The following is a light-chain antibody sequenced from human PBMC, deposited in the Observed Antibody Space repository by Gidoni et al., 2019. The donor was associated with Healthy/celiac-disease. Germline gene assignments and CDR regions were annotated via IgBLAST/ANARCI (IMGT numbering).Light chain of an antibody. CDR2: KAS. V-gene: IGKV1-5*03. CDR3: QQYNSYSQT. J-gene: IGKJ1*01. CDR1: QSISSW. Sequence: DIQMNQSPSTLSASVGDRVTITCRASQSISSWLAWYQQKPGKAPKLLIYKASSLESGVPSRFSGSGSGTEFTLTISSLQPDDFATYYCQQYNSYSQTFGQXTKVEIK.